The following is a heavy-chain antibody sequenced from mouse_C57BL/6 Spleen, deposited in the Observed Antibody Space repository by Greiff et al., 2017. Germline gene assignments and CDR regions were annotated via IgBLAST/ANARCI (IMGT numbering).Heavy chain of an antibody. D-gene: IGHD1-1*01. CDR2: IHPNSGST. Sequence: QVQLQQPGAELVKPGASVKLSCKASGYTFTSYWMHWVKQRPGPGLEWIGMIHPNSGSTNYNEKFKSKATLTVDKSSSTAYMQLSSLTSEDSAVYYCAKGDWDYGSRGPYFDYWGQGTTLTVSS. V-gene: IGHV1-64*01. CDR3: AKGDWDYGSRGPYFDY. CDR1: GYTFTSYW. J-gene: IGHJ2*01.